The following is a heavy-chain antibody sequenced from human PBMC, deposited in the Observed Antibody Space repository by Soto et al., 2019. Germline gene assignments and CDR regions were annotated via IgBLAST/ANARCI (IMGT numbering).Heavy chain of an antibody. CDR1: GCTFSSYG. V-gene: IGHV3-33*01. D-gene: IGHD1-1*01. J-gene: IGHJ4*02. CDR3: ARDEGTWGSYFDN. CDR2: IWYDGSNK. Sequence: GGSLRLSCAACGCTFSSYGMHWVRQAPGKGLEWVAVIWYDGSNKYYADSVKGRFTISRDNSKNTLYLQMNSLRAEDTAVYYCARDEGTWGSYFDNWGQGALLTISS.